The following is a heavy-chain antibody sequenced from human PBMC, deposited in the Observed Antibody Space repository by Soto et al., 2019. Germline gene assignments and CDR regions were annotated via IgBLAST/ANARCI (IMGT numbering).Heavy chain of an antibody. CDR2: IYYSGST. J-gene: IGHJ3*02. Sequence: QLQLQESGPGLVKPSETLSLTCTVSGGSISSSSYYWGWIRQPPGKGLEWIGSIYYSGSTYYNPSLKSRVTISVDTSKNQFSLKLSSVTAADTAVYYCARHRGGYYDFWSGYLSAFDIWGQGTMVTVSS. D-gene: IGHD3-3*01. CDR1: GGSISSSSYY. V-gene: IGHV4-39*01. CDR3: ARHRGGYYDFWSGYLSAFDI.